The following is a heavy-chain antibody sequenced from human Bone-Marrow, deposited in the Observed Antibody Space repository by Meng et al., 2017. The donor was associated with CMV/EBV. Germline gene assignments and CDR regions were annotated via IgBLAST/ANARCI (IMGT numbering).Heavy chain of an antibody. CDR3: ARDAIAAHSWWFDP. J-gene: IGHJ5*02. CDR1: GYPFTGYY. D-gene: IGHD6-6*01. Sequence: SVKVSCKASGYPFTGYYMHWVRQAPGQGLEWMGGIIPIFGTANYAQKFQGRVTITTDESTSTAYMELSSLRSEDTAVYYCARDAIAAHSWWFDPWGQGTLVTVSS. CDR2: IIPIFGTA. V-gene: IGHV1-69*05.